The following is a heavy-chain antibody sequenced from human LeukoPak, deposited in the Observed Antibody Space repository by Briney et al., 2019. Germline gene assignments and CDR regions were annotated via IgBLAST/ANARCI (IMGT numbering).Heavy chain of an antibody. CDR2: IYHSRST. J-gene: IGHJ4*02. CDR3: ARVLLGGYYYDSSGSD. D-gene: IGHD3-22*01. Sequence: SETLSLTCTVSGYSISSGYYRGWIRQPPGKGLEWIGSIYHSRSTYYNPSLKSRVTISVDTSKNQFSLKLSSVTAADTAVYYCARVLLGGYYYDSSGSDWGQGTLVTVSS. CDR1: GYSISSGYY. V-gene: IGHV4-38-2*02.